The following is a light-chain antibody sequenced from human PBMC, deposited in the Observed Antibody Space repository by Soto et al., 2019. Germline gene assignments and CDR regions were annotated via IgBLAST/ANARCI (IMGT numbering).Light chain of an antibody. Sequence: QSALTQPASVSGSPGQSITISCTGTSSDVGGYNYVSWYQHHPGKAPKLMIYEVSNRPSGVSNRFSGSKSGNTASLTISGLQVEDEADYFCSSYTSSTTPVVFGGGTKVTVL. V-gene: IGLV2-14*01. CDR1: SSDVGGYNY. J-gene: IGLJ2*01. CDR3: SSYTSSTTPVV. CDR2: EVS.